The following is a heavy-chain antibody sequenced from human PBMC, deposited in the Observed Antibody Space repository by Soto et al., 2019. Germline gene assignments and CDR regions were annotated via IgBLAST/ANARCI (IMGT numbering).Heavy chain of an antibody. Sequence: GGSLRLSCAASGFTFSSYAMSWVRQAPGKGLEWVSAISGSGGSTYYADSVKGRFTISRDNSKNTLYLQMNSLRAEDTAVYYCAKGNYYGSGSYYNFDYWGQGTPAPVSS. CDR1: GFTFSSYA. CDR3: AKGNYYGSGSYYNFDY. J-gene: IGHJ4*02. D-gene: IGHD3-10*01. V-gene: IGHV3-23*01. CDR2: ISGSGGST.